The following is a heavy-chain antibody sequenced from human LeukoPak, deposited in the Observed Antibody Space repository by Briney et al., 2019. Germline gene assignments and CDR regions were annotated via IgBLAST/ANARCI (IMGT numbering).Heavy chain of an antibody. CDR3: ARVVIGDYVLGWFDP. D-gene: IGHD4-17*01. CDR1: GYTFTSYG. CDR2: ISAYNGNT. Sequence: ASVKVSCKASGYTFTSYGISWVRQAPGQGLEWMGWISAYNGNTNYAQKLQGRVTMTTDTSTSTAYMELRSLRSDDTAVYYCARVVIGDYVLGWFDPWGQGTLVTVSS. V-gene: IGHV1-18*01. J-gene: IGHJ5*02.